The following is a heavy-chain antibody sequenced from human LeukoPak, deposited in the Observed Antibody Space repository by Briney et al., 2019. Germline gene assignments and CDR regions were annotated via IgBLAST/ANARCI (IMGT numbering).Heavy chain of an antibody. V-gene: IGHV4-61*01. CDR1: GGSISSGSYY. Sequence: SQTLSLTCTVSGGSISSGSYYWSWIRQPPGKGLEWIGNIYYSGSTNYNPSLKSRVTISVDTSKNQFSLKLSSVTAADTAVYYCTRGSIAYYYMDVWGQGTLVTVSS. CDR2: IYYSGST. D-gene: IGHD3-22*01. J-gene: IGHJ6*03. CDR3: TRGSIAYYYMDV.